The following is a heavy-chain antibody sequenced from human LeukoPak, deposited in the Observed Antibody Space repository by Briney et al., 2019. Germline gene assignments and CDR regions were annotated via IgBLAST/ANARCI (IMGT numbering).Heavy chain of an antibody. Sequence: GGSLRLSCAASGFTFSSHDMHWVRQAPGKGLEWVAIISYDGGKKDYADSVKGRFTISRDNSRKTLYLQMNSLRPEDTAVYYCAKDRSKDYYGDDFGFWGQGTLVTVSS. CDR1: GFTFSSHD. J-gene: IGHJ4*02. V-gene: IGHV3-30*18. D-gene: IGHD4-17*01. CDR2: ISYDGGKK. CDR3: AKDRSKDYYGDDFGF.